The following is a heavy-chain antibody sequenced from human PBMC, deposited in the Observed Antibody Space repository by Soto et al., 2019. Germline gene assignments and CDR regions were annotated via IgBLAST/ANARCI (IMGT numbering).Heavy chain of an antibody. V-gene: IGHV3-73*01. CDR2: IRSKANSYAT. D-gene: IGHD1-26*01. CDR3: TRDYFSGSYVIDAFDI. CDR1: GFTFSGSA. J-gene: IGHJ3*02. Sequence: GGSLRLSCAASGFTFSGSAMHWVRQASGKGLEWVGRIRSKANSYATAYAASVKGRFTISRDDSKNTAYLQMNSLKTEDTAVYYCTRDYFSGSYVIDAFDIWGQGTMVTVSS.